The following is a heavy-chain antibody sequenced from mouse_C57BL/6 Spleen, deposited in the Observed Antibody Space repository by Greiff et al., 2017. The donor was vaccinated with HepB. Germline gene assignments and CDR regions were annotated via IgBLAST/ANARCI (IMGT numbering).Heavy chain of an antibody. V-gene: IGHV5-17*01. D-gene: IGHD1-1*01. CDR1: GFTFSDYG. CDR3: SRRMVVAPYAMDY. J-gene: IGHJ4*01. CDR2: ISSGSSTI. Sequence: EVKLVESGGGLVKPGGSLKLSCAASGFTFSDYGMHWVRQAPEKGLEWVAYISSGSSTIYYADTVKGRFTISRDNAKNTLFLQLTSLRSEDTAMYYCSRRMVVAPYAMDYWGQGTSVTVSS.